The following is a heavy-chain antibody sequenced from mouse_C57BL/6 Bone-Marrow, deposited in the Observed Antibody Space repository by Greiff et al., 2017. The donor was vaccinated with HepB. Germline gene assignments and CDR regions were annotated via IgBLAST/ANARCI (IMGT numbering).Heavy chain of an antibody. CDR1: GYTFTSYW. CDR3: ARSGLRRAMDY. CDR2: IYPSDSET. J-gene: IGHJ4*01. V-gene: IGHV1-61*01. D-gene: IGHD2-2*01. Sequence: QVQLQQPGAELVRPGSSVKLSCKASGYTFTSYWMDWVKQRPGQGLEWIGNIYPSDSETHYNQKFKDKATLTVDKSSSTAYMQLSSLTSEDSAVYYCARSGLRRAMDYWGQGTSVTVSS.